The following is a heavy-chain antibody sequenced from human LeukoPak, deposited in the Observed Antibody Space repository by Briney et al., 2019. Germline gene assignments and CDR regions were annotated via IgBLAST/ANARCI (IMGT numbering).Heavy chain of an antibody. J-gene: IGHJ3*02. CDR1: GFTVSSNY. V-gene: IGHV3-66*01. CDR3: ARTMVTPGSHDAFDI. Sequence: GGSLRLSCAASGFTVSSNYMSWVRQAPGKGLEWVSVIYSGGSRYYADSVKGRFTISRDNAKNSLYLQMNSLRAEDTAVYYCARTMVTPGSHDAFDIWGQGTMVTVCS. D-gene: IGHD4-17*01. CDR2: IYSGGSR.